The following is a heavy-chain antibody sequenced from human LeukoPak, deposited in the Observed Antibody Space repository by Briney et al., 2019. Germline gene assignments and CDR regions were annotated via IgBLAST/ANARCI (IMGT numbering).Heavy chain of an antibody. D-gene: IGHD6-13*01. CDR2: INPNSGGT. Sequence: ASVKVSCKASGYTFTGYYMHWVRQAPGQGLEWMGWINPNSGGTNYAQKFQGRVTMTRDTSISTAYMELSRLRSDDTAVYYCARDGAREAANWFDPWGQGTLVTVSS. CDR1: GYTFTGYY. V-gene: IGHV1-2*02. CDR3: ARDGAREAANWFDP. J-gene: IGHJ5*02.